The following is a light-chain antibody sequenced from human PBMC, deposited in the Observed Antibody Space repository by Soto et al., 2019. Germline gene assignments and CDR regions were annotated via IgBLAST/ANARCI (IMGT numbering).Light chain of an antibody. CDR3: QSHDSSLSGDV. V-gene: IGLV1-40*01. CDR2: GNS. J-gene: IGLJ1*01. Sequence: QSVLTQPPSVSGAPGQRVTISCTGSSSNIGAGYDVHWYQQLPGTAPKLLIYGNSNRPSGVPDRFSGSKSGTSASLAITGLQAEDEAAYYCQSHDSSLSGDVFGTGTKLTVL. CDR1: SSNIGAGYD.